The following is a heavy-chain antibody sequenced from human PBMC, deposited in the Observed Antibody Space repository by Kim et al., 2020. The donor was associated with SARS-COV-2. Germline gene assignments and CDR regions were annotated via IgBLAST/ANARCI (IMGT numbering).Heavy chain of an antibody. D-gene: IGHD6-13*01. CDR3: ARDGRSSSWRSWFDP. CDR2: ISAYNGNT. Sequence: ASVKVSCKASGYTFTSYGISWVRQAPGQGLEWMGWISAYNGNTNYAQKLQGRVTMTTDTSTSTAYMELRSLRSDDTAVYYCARDGRSSSWRSWFDPWGQGTLVTVSS. CDR1: GYTFTSYG. J-gene: IGHJ5*02. V-gene: IGHV1-18*04.